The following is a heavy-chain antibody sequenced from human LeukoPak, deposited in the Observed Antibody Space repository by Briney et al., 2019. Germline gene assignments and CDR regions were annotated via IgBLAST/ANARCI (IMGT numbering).Heavy chain of an antibody. Sequence: SETLSLTCTVSGISSTTFYWAWIRQPPGKGLEWIGYIHHSDLTDYIPSLKNRVTISVDTSKNQFSLRLHSVTSADTAVYLCARYDLSTLDDWGPGTLVTVFS. CDR2: IHHSDLT. CDR1: GISSTTFY. D-gene: IGHD2/OR15-2a*01. V-gene: IGHV4-59*01. CDR3: ARYDLSTLDD. J-gene: IGHJ4*02.